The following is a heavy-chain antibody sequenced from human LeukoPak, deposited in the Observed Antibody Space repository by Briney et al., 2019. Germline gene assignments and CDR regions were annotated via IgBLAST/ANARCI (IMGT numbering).Heavy chain of an antibody. CDR1: GGXISSGYY. D-gene: IGHD1-1*01. J-gene: IGHJ4*02. Sequence: PSETLSLTCTVSGGXISSGYYWTWIRQHPGKGLEWIGYIYYSGSTSYNPSLKSRVTISVDTSKNQFSLKLSSVTAADTAVYYCTGGTGYWGQGTLVTVSS. CDR2: IYYSGST. CDR3: TGGTGY. V-gene: IGHV4-31*03.